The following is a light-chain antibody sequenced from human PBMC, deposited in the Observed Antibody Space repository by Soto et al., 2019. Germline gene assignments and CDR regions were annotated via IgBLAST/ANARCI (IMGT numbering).Light chain of an antibody. CDR3: QQYGSLWT. V-gene: IGKV3-20*01. Sequence: EIVLTQSPGTLSLSPGERATLSCSASQSVSSSYLAWYQQKPGQAPGLLIYGASSRATGIPDRFSGSGSGTDFTLTISRLEPEDFAVYYCQQYGSLWTFGQGTKVDIK. CDR1: QSVSSSY. J-gene: IGKJ1*01. CDR2: GAS.